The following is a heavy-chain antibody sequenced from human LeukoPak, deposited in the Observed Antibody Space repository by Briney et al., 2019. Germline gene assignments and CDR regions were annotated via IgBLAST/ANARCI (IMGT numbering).Heavy chain of an antibody. CDR1: GYTFTSYG. Sequence: ASVKVSCKASGYTFTSYGISWVRQAPGQGLEWMGWISAYNGNTNYAQKLQGRVTMTTDTSTSTAYMELSSPRSEDTAVYYCARGGCGGDCYPLDYYGMDVWGQGTTVTVSS. CDR3: ARGGCGGDCYPLDYYGMDV. CDR2: ISAYNGNT. V-gene: IGHV1-18*01. D-gene: IGHD2-21*02. J-gene: IGHJ6*02.